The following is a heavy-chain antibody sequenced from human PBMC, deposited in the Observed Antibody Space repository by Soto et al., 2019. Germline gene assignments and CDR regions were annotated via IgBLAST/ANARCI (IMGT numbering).Heavy chain of an antibody. D-gene: IGHD2-21*02. V-gene: IGHV4-30-4*02. CDR1: GGSISSGDYY. J-gene: IGHJ6*02. CDR3: ARDLWGYCGTDCYPLDV. CDR2: IYYSGST. Sequence: SETLSLTCTVSGGSISSGDYYWSWIRQPPGKGLEWIGYIYYSGSTYYNPSLKSRVTISVDTSKNQFSLKLNSVTAADTAVYYCARDLWGYCGTDCYPLDVWGPGTTVTVSS.